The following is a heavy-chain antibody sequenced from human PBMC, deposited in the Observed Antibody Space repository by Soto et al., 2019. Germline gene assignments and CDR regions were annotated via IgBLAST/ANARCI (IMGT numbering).Heavy chain of an antibody. CDR3: ANSDSSGYYTSHSDFDY. V-gene: IGHV3-23*01. Sequence: PGGSLRLSCAASGFTFSSYAMSWVRQAPWKGLEWVSAISGSGGSTYYADSVKGRFTISRDNSKNTLYLQMNSLRAEDTAVYYCANSDSSGYYTSHSDFDYWGQGTLVTVSS. D-gene: IGHD3-22*01. CDR2: ISGSGGST. CDR1: GFTFSSYA. J-gene: IGHJ4*02.